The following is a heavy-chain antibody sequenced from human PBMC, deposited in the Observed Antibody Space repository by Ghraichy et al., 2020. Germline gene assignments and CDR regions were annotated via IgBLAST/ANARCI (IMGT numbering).Heavy chain of an antibody. V-gene: IGHV4-34*01. J-gene: IGHJ6*02. CDR1: GGSFSGYY. D-gene: IGHD2-2*01. CDR2: INHSGST. Sequence: SETLSLTCAVYGGSFSGYYWSWIRQPPGKGLEWIGEINHSGSTNYNPSLKSRVTISVDTSKNQFSLKLSSVTAADTAVYYCARARYLLQYYYYGMDVWGQGTTVTVSS. CDR3: ARARYLLQYYYYGMDV.